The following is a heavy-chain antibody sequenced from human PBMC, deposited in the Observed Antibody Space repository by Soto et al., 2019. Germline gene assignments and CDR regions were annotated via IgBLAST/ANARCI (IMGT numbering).Heavy chain of an antibody. CDR2: INHSGST. CDR3: ARVSDYSNYFGAYYYYYYMDV. J-gene: IGHJ6*03. V-gene: IGHV4-34*01. D-gene: IGHD4-4*01. CDR1: GGSFSGYY. Sequence: PSETLSLTCAVYGGSFSGYYWSWIRQPPGKGLEWIGEINHSGSTNYNPPLKSRVTISVDTSKNQFSLKLSSVTAADTAVYYCARVSDYSNYFGAYYYYYYMDVWGKGTTVTVSS.